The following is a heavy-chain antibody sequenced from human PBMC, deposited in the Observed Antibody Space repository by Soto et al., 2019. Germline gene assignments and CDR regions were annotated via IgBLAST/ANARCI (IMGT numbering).Heavy chain of an antibody. Sequence: ASVKVSCKAFGYTFTTNDINWVRQAPGQGLEWLGWMDPNSGAAGYAQKFQGRVIMNRDTSTSTAHMELSRLTSEDTAVYYCGRERKFDFWSNALDFCGQVTTGAVAS. D-gene: IGHD3-3*01. CDR1: GYTFTTND. V-gene: IGHV1-8*02. CDR3: GRERKFDFWSNALDF. CDR2: MDPNSGAA. J-gene: IGHJ6*02.